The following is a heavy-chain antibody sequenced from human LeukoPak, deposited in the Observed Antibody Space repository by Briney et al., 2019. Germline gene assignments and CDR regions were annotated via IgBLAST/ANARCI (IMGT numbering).Heavy chain of an antibody. D-gene: IGHD2-15*01. J-gene: IGHJ4*02. CDR3: ARVTGYCSGGSCFPFDY. CDR2: IKQDGSEK. V-gene: IGHV3-7*03. CDR1: GFTSSNYY. Sequence: PGGSLRLSCEASGFTSSNYYMSWLRQAPGKGLEWVANIKQDGSEKYYVDFVKGRFTISRDNARNSVYLQMNSLRAEDTALYYWARVTGYCSGGSCFPFDYWGQGTLVSVST.